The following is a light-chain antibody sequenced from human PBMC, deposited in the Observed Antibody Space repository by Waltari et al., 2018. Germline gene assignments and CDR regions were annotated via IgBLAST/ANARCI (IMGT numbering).Light chain of an antibody. CDR3: QQYDDWPRT. V-gene: IGKV3-15*01. CDR1: QSVGTS. CDR2: RAY. J-gene: IGKJ1*01. Sequence: EIVMTQSPASLSVSPGDRVTLSCRASQSVGTSLAWYQQRPGRAPRLLVYRAYTRASDIPARFSGSGSGTDFTLSISTLQSEDFAVYYCQQYDDWPRTFGQGTKVEIK.